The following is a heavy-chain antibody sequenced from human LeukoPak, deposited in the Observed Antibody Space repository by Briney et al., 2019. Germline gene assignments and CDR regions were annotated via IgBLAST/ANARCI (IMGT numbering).Heavy chain of an antibody. CDR2: INPSGGST. Sequence: ASVKVSCKASGYTFTSYYMHWVRQAPGQGLEWMGIINPSGGSTSYAQKFQGRVTMTRGTSTSTVYREVSSLTSEDTAVYYCATDTVGATGIFDYWGQGTLVTVSS. V-gene: IGHV1-46*01. D-gene: IGHD1-26*01. CDR3: ATDTVGATGIFDY. J-gene: IGHJ4*02. CDR1: GYTFTSYY.